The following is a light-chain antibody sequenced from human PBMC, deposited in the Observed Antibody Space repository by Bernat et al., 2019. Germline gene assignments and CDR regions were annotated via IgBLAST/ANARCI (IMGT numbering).Light chain of an antibody. CDR2: LGS. J-gene: IGKJ5*01. CDR3: MQALQTPA. Sequence: DIVMTQSPLSLAVIPGEPASISCRSSQSLLLSNGYNYLDWYLQRPGQSPQLLIYLGSNRAPGVPHRFSGSGAGTDFTLEISRVEAEDVGIYYCMQALQTPAFGEGTRLATK. CDR1: QSLLLSNGYNY. V-gene: IGKV2-28*01.